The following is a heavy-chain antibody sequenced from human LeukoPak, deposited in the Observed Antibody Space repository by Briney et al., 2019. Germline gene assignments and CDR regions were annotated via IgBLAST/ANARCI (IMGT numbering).Heavy chain of an antibody. V-gene: IGHV1-69*05. CDR1: GGTFSSYA. J-gene: IGHJ5*02. CDR3: ARDNSVDDNAWWFDP. D-gene: IGHD3-22*01. CDR2: IIPIFGTA. Sequence: GASVKVSCKASGGTFSSYAISWVRQAPGQGLEGMGGIIPIFGTANYAQKFQGRVTMTRDMSTSTDYLELSSLRSEDTAIYYCARDNSVDDNAWWFDPWGQGTLVTVSS.